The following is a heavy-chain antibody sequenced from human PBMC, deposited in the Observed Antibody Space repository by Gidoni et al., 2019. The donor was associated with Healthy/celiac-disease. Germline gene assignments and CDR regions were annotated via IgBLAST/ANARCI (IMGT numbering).Heavy chain of an antibody. CDR3: AAGYCTNGVCYYDAFDI. CDR2: ISWNSGSI. V-gene: IGHV3-9*01. Sequence: EVQLVESGVGLVQPGRSLRLSCAASGFTFDDYAMHWVRQAPGKGLEWVSGISWNSGSIGYADSVKGRFTISRDNAKNSLYLQMNSLRAEDTALYYCAAGYCTNGVCYYDAFDIWGQGTMVTVSS. J-gene: IGHJ3*02. CDR1: GFTFDDYA. D-gene: IGHD2-8*01.